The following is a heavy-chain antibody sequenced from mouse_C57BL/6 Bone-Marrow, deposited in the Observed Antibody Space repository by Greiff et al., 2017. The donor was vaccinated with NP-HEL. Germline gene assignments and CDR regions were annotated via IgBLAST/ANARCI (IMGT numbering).Heavy chain of an antibody. CDR1: GYSITSGYY. D-gene: IGHD1-1*01. CDR2: ISYDGSN. J-gene: IGHJ3*01. V-gene: IGHV3-6*01. CDR3: ARGGTTVVAPSAY. Sequence: ESGPGLVKPSQSLSLTCSVTGYSITSGYYWNWIRQFPGNKLEWMGYISYDGSNNYNPSLKNRISITRDTSKNQFFLKLNSVTTEDTATYYCARGGTTVVAPSAYWGQGTLVTVSA.